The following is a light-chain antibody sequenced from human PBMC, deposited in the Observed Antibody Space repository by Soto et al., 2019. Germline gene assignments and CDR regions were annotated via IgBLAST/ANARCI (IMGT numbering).Light chain of an antibody. V-gene: IGKV1-5*03. J-gene: IGKJ2*01. CDR2: KTS. CDR1: QSINNW. Sequence: DIQMTQSPSTLSASVGDRVTITCRASQSINNWLAWYQQTPGKAPKLLIYKTSSLESGVPSRFSGSGSGTEFTLNISSLQPDDFATYFCQQYSAYPITLGQGTKLEIK. CDR3: QQYSAYPIT.